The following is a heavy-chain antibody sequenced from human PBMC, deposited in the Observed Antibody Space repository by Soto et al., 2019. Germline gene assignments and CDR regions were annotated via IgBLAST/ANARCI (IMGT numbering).Heavy chain of an antibody. CDR1: GFSLSTSGVG. CDR2: IYWDDDK. D-gene: IGHD2-15*01. CDR3: AHRRPSAAFVY. V-gene: IGHV2-5*02. Sequence: QITLKESGPTLVKPTQTLTLTCSFSGFSLSTSGVGVGWIRQPPGKALEWLAVIYWDDDKRYSPSLKSRLTITKDTSKNQVVLIMTNMDPVDTATYHCAHRRPSAAFVYWGQGTLVTVSS. J-gene: IGHJ4*02.